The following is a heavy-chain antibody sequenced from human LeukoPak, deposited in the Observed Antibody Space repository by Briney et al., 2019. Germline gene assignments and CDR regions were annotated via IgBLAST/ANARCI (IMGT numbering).Heavy chain of an antibody. J-gene: IGHJ4*02. Sequence: KPSETLSLTCAVYGGSFSGYYWSWIRQPPGKGLEWIGEINHSGSTNYNPSLKSRVTISVDTSKNQFSLKLSSVTAADTAVYYCARQEMATIWGLSYWGQGTLVTVSS. CDR3: ARQEMATIWGLSY. D-gene: IGHD5-24*01. CDR2: INHSGST. CDR1: GGSFSGYY. V-gene: IGHV4-34*01.